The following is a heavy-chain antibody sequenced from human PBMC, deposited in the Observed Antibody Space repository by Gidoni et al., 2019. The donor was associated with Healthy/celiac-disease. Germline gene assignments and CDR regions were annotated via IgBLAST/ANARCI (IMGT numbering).Heavy chain of an antibody. V-gene: IGHV2-5*01. Sequence: QITLKESGPTLVKPTQTLTLTCTFSGFSLSTSGVGVGWIRQPPGKALEWLALIYWNDDKRYSPSLKSRLTITKDTSKNQVVLTMTNMDPVDTATYYCAHRPLPLYDSSDLRGGFDYWGQGTLVTVSS. D-gene: IGHD3-22*01. J-gene: IGHJ4*02. CDR2: IYWNDDK. CDR1: GFSLSTSGVG. CDR3: AHRPLPLYDSSDLRGGFDY.